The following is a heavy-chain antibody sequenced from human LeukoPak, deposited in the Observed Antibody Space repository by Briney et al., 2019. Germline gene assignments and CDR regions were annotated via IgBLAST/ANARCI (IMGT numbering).Heavy chain of an antibody. CDR2: ISASGGST. V-gene: IGHV3-23*01. J-gene: IGHJ3*02. D-gene: IGHD3-9*01. CDR1: GFTFSTFA. Sequence: GGSLILSCAASGFTFSTFAMSWVRQAPGKGLEWVSIISASGGSTYYADSVKVRFTISRDNSKNTLYLQMNSLRAEDTAVYYCASRQYDILTGYDGALDIWGQGTMVTVSS. CDR3: ASRQYDILTGYDGALDI.